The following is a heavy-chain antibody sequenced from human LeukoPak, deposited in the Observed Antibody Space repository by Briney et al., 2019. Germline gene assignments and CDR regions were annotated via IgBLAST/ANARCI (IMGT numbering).Heavy chain of an antibody. J-gene: IGHJ4*02. CDR1: GFTFSSYW. CDR3: ARVTAVAAVYFFDY. D-gene: IGHD6-19*01. CDR2: IKEDGREK. Sequence: GGSLRLSCAASGFTFSSYWMSWVRQAPGEGLEWVANIKEDGREKYYVDSVKGRFTISRDNAKSSLYLQMNSLRGEDTAVYYCARVTAVAAVYFFDYWGQGTLVTVSS. V-gene: IGHV3-7*05.